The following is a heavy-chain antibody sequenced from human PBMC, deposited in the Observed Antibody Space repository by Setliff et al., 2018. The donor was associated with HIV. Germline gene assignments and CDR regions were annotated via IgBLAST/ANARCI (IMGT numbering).Heavy chain of an antibody. Sequence: GGSLRLSCAASGFTFSSYSMNWVRQAPGKGLEWVSSISSSSSYIYYADSLKGRFTISRENAKNSLYLQMNSLRAEDTAVYYCARAVHSGWYYFDYWGQGTLVTVSS. V-gene: IGHV3-21*01. CDR2: ISSSSSYI. D-gene: IGHD6-19*01. CDR1: GFTFSSYS. CDR3: ARAVHSGWYYFDY. J-gene: IGHJ4*02.